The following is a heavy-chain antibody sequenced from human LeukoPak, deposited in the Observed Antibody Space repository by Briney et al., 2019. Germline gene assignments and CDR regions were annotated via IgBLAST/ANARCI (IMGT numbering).Heavy chain of an antibody. CDR1: GGSISSGAYY. J-gene: IGHJ6*02. Sequence: SETLSLTCTVSGGSISSGAYYWTWICQHPGRGLEWIGYIYFSGSTYSNPSLKSRITISVDTSKTQFSLKLSSVTTADTAVYYCARGVVNYFYAMDVWGQGTTVTVSS. D-gene: IGHD3-22*01. CDR2: IYFSGST. V-gene: IGHV4-31*03. CDR3: ARGVVNYFYAMDV.